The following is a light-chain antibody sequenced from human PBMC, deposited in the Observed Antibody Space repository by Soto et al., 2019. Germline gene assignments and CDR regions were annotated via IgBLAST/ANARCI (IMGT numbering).Light chain of an antibody. J-gene: IGKJ5*01. V-gene: IGKV1-39*01. CDR1: QSISRN. CDR3: QQSFTTASIT. CDR2: AAS. Sequence: DIQMTQYPSSLSASVGDRVTITCRASQSISRNLNWYQHKPGKAPKLLIYAASNLQSGVPSRFRGGGSGTEFTLSINSLQPEDFRTYYCQQSFTTASITFGQGTRLEIK.